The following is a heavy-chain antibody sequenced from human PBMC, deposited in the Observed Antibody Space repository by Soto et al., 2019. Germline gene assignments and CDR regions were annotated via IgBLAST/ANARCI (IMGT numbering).Heavy chain of an antibody. CDR1: GGSISSGDFY. D-gene: IGHD3-10*01. CDR2: IYYSGST. CDR3: VRAAGVHSLDN. V-gene: IGHV4-30-4*01. Sequence: QVQLQESGPGLVKPSQTLSLTCTVSGGSISSGDFYWTWIRQPPGKGLEWIGYIYYSGSTYYNPSLKSRFSIPLDTSKTQFSLKLNSVTSADTAVYYCVRAAGVHSLDNWGQRNLVTVSS. J-gene: IGHJ4*02.